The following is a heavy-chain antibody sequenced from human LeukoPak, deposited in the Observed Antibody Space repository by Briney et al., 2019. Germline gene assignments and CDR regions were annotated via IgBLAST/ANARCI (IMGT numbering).Heavy chain of an antibody. V-gene: IGHV3-23*01. CDR1: GFTFSSYG. D-gene: IGHD1-26*01. Sequence: PGGSLRLSCAASGFTFSSYGMSWVRQAPGKGLEWVSTISGSGYNTYYADSVKGRFSISRDNSANTLYLHMNSLRAEDTALYYCAKHSGSYFIYYVDSWGQGTLVTVSS. CDR2: ISGSGYNT. CDR3: AKHSGSYFIYYVDS. J-gene: IGHJ4*02.